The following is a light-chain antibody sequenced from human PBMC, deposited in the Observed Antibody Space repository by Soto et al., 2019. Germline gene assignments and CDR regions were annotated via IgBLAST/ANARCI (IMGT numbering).Light chain of an antibody. CDR3: SSYAGNNNVI. CDR1: SSDVGGYNY. V-gene: IGLV2-14*01. J-gene: IGLJ2*01. CDR2: EVS. Sequence: SALTQPASVSGSPGQSITISCTGTSSDVGGYNYVSWYQQHPGKAPKLMIFEVSNRPSGVSNRFSGSTSGNTASLTVSGLQADDEADYYCSSYAGNNNVIFGGGTQLTV.